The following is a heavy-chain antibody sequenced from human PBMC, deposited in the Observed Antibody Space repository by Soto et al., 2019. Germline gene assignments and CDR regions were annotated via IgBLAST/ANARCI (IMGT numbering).Heavy chain of an antibody. CDR2: VYHSGNT. J-gene: IGHJ4*02. CDR3: GRGGRQKQRDY. V-gene: IGHV4-4*02. D-gene: IGHD6-25*01. CDR1: GDSISSDKW. Sequence: SETLSLTCAVSGDSISSDKWWSWVRQPPGKGVEWIGEVYHSGNTNYNPSLKSRVTISVDKSKNQFSLKLSFVTDVDTAMYYCGRGGRQKQRDYWGQGTLVTVS.